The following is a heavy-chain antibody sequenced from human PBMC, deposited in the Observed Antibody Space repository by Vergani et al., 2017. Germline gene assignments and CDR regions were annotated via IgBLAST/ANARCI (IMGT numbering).Heavy chain of an antibody. J-gene: IGHJ5*02. CDR1: GFTFNQYG. CDR2: TWYDGNNK. D-gene: IGHD1-14*01. CDR3: ARDLRLLYNRFDP. Sequence: QVQLVESGGGLVKPGRSLRLSCAASGFTFNQYGMHWVRQAPGKGLEWVAVTWYDGNNKQYADSVKGRFTISRDNSKSTMYLQMNSLRDEDTGVYYCARDLRLLYNRFDPWGQGTLVTVSS. V-gene: IGHV3-33*01.